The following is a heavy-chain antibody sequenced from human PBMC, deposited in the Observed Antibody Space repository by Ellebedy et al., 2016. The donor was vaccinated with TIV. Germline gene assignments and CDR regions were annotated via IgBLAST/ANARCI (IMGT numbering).Heavy chain of an antibody. Sequence: AASVKVSCKAAGYTFTSYAISWVRQAPGQGLEWMGRIIPILGIANYAQKFQGRVTITADKSTSTAYMELSSLRSEDTAVYYCARLSRVYDSSGYNWFDPWGQGTLVTVSS. CDR3: ARLSRVYDSSGYNWFDP. J-gene: IGHJ5*02. D-gene: IGHD3-22*01. CDR2: IIPILGIA. CDR1: GYTFTSYA. V-gene: IGHV1-69*04.